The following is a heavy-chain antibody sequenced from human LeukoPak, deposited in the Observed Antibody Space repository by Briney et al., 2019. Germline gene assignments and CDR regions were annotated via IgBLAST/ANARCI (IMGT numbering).Heavy chain of an antibody. Sequence: ASVKVSCKASGYTFTGYYMHWVRQAPGQGLEWMGWINPNSGGTNYAQKFQGRVTMTRDTSISTAYMELSRLRSDDTAVYYCARAAWIMASLEAVDYWGKGTLVTVSS. V-gene: IGHV1-2*02. CDR2: INPNSGGT. CDR1: GYTFTGYY. D-gene: IGHD5-12*01. J-gene: IGHJ4*02. CDR3: ARAAWIMASLEAVDY.